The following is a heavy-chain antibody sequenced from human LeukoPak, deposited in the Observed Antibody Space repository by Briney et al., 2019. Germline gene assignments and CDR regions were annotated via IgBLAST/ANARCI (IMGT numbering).Heavy chain of an antibody. J-gene: IGHJ5*02. CDR1: GGSISSSSYY. D-gene: IGHD6-13*01. V-gene: IGHV4-39*01. CDR3: ASTPSQQLRPYNWLDP. CDR2: IYYSGST. Sequence: PSETLSLTCTVSGGSISSSSYYWGWIRQPPGKGLEWIGSIYYSGSTYYNPSLKSRVTISVDTSKNQFSLKLSSVTAADTAVYYCASTPSQQLRPYNWLDPWGQGTLVTVSS.